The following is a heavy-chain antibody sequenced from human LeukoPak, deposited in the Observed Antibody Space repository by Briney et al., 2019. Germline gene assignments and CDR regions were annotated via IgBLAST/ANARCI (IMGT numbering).Heavy chain of an antibody. CDR3: ARARSNYYDSSGYYRY. CDR1: GFTFSTYS. CDR2: MSTSSDYI. Sequence: GGSLRLSCAASGFTFSTYSMNWVRQAPGKGLEWVSSMSTSSDYIYYADSVKGRFTMSRDNAKNSLYLQMNSLRAEDTAVYYCARARSNYYDSSGYYRYWGQGTLVTVSS. D-gene: IGHD3-22*01. J-gene: IGHJ4*02. V-gene: IGHV3-21*01.